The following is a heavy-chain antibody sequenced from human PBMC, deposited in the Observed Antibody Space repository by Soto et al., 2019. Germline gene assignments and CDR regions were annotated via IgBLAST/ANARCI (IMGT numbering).Heavy chain of an antibody. CDR1: GYTFTSFG. J-gene: IGHJ4*02. CDR2: ISAYNGNT. D-gene: IGHD2-21*02. CDR3: ARDHSPPYGGGDCYLHYFDS. V-gene: IGHV1-18*01. Sequence: QVQLVQSGVEVKKPGASVKVSCKASGYTFTSFGISWVRQAPGQGLEWMGWISAYNGNTNYAQKLQGRVTMTTDTSTSTAYMERGSLRSDDTAVYYCARDHSPPYGGGDCYLHYFDSWGQGTLVTVSS.